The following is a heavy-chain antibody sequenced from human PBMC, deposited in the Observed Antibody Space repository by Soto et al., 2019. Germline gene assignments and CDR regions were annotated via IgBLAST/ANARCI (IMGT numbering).Heavy chain of an antibody. D-gene: IGHD6-6*01. CDR1: GYTFTSHD. J-gene: IGHJ4*02. CDR2: LNPYNGKT. Sequence: QVQLVQSGTEVKTPGASVKVSCKASGYTFTSHDINWVRQATGQGLEWMGWLNPYNGKTAYAQTFQGRVTMTWHATTGTVYLELSSLRSEDTAMYYCARVSSIAARRSFDSWGQGTLVTVSS. CDR3: ARVSSIAARRSFDS. V-gene: IGHV1-8*01.